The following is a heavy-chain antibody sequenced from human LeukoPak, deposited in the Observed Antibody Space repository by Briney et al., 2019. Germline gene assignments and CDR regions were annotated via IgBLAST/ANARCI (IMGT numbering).Heavy chain of an antibody. CDR1: GFTFSSYW. D-gene: IGHD3-16*01. CDR3: ARSLGDD. CDR2: INQNGREK. V-gene: IGHV3-7*01. Sequence: GGSLRLSCAASGFTFSSYWMSWVRQAPGKGLEWVASINQNGREKYYVDSVKGRFTISRDNAKDSLYLQMNSLRDEDTAVYYRARSLGDDWGQGTLVTVSS. J-gene: IGHJ4*02.